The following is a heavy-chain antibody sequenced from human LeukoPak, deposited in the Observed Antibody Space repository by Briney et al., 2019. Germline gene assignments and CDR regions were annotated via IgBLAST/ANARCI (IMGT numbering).Heavy chain of an antibody. CDR3: ARWLYSSAWYFDS. CDR2: INKDASTD. Sequence: PGGSLTLSCAASGFMFSDYWMSWVRQAPGKGLEWVANINKDASTDAFVDSVKGRFTISRDNARNSLYLQMNSLRPEDTAVYYCARWLYSSAWYFDSWGQGTLVTVSS. CDR1: GFMFSDYW. V-gene: IGHV3-7*01. D-gene: IGHD6-19*01. J-gene: IGHJ4*02.